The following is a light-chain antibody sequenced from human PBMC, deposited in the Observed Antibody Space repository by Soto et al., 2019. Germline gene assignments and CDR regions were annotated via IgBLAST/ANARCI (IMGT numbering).Light chain of an antibody. CDR1: SGYVGGYNY. CDR3: SSYTSGSIGV. CDR2: EVS. Sequence: QSALTQPASVSGSPGQSITISCTGTSGYVGGYNYVSWYQQHPGKAPKLMIYEVSKRPSGVSNRFSGSNSGNTASLTISGLQAEDEADYYCSSYTSGSIGVFGAGTKLTVL. V-gene: IGLV2-14*01. J-gene: IGLJ2*01.